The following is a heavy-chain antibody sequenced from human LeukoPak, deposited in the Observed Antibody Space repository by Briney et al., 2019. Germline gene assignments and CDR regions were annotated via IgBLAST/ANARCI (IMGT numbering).Heavy chain of an antibody. Sequence: GGSLRLSCAASGFTFSHYWMAWVRQAPGKGLEWVAIIRPDANDGSYVDSVKGRFTISRDNAKNSLYLQLNSLRAEDHAVYFCARAHWGSIDYWGQGALVPVSS. J-gene: IGHJ4*02. CDR3: ARAHWGSIDY. CDR2: IRPDANDG. D-gene: IGHD7-27*01. CDR1: GFTFSHYW. V-gene: IGHV3-7*01.